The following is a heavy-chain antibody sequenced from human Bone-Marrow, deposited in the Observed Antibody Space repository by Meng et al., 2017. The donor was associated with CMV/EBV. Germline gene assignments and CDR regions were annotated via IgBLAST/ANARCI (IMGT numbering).Heavy chain of an antibody. V-gene: IGHV1-2*02. J-gene: IGHJ5*02. Sequence: ASVKVSCKASGYTFTSYGISWVRQAPGQGLEWMGWINPNSGGTNYAQKFQGRVTMTRDTSISTAYMELSRLRSDDTAVYYCASEYCSSTSCYGFDPWGQGTLVTVSS. CDR1: GYTFTSYG. CDR2: INPNSGGT. CDR3: ASEYCSSTSCYGFDP. D-gene: IGHD2-2*01.